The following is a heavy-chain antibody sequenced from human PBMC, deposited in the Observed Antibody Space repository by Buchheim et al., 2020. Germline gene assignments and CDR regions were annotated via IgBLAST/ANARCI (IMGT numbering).Heavy chain of an antibody. Sequence: QVQLVESGGGVVQPGRSLRLSCAASGFTFSSYGMHWVRQAPGKGLEWVAVISYDGSNKYYADSVKGRFTISRDNSKNTLYLQMNSLRAEDTAVYYCAPVRYSRNLYYLDYWGQGTL. V-gene: IGHV3-30*03. CDR3: APVRYSRNLYYLDY. CDR1: GFTFSSYG. J-gene: IGHJ4*02. CDR2: ISYDGSNK. D-gene: IGHD6-13*01.